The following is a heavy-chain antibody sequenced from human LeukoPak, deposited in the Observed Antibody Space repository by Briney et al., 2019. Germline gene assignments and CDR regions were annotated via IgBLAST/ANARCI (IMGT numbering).Heavy chain of an antibody. D-gene: IGHD6-13*01. J-gene: IGHJ4*02. CDR1: GGSISSSSYY. Sequence: SETLSLTCTVSGGSISSSSYYWGWIRQPPGKGLEWIGSIYYSGSTYYNPSLKSRVTISVDTSKNQFSLKLSSVTAADTAVYYCARRLGNIAAAGRLGIDYWGQGTLVTVSS. V-gene: IGHV4-39*01. CDR2: IYYSGST. CDR3: ARRLGNIAAAGRLGIDY.